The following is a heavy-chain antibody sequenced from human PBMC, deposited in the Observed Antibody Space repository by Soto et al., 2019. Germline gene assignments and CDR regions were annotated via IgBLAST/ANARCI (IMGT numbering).Heavy chain of an antibody. D-gene: IGHD3-22*01. CDR2: ARNGAHSYTT. V-gene: IGHV3-72*01. CDR1: GFTFSDHH. J-gene: IGHJ4*02. CDR3: ARDLSSGYDSYYFDY. Sequence: GGSLRLSCAASGFTFSDHHMDWVRQPPGKGLEWVGRARNGAHSYTTAYAASVEGRFVISRDDSKNALSLQMNNLKTEDTAVYFCARDLSSGYDSYYFDYRGQGTLVTVSS.